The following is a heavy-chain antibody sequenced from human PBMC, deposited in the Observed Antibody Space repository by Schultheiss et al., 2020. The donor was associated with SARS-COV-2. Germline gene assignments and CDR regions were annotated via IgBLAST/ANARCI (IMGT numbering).Heavy chain of an antibody. CDR3: ARGRPVDY. V-gene: IGHV3-9*01. J-gene: IGHJ4*02. CDR2: ISWNSGSI. Sequence: GGSLRLSCAASGFTFSSYAMHWVRQAPGKGLEWVSGISWNSGSIGYADSVKGRFTISRDNAKNSLFLQVNSLRAEDTAVYYCARGRPVDYWGRGTLVTVSS. CDR1: GFTFSSYA.